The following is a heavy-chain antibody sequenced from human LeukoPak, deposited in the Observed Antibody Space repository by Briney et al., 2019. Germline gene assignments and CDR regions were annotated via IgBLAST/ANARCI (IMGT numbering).Heavy chain of an antibody. Sequence: GGSRILSCAASGFPFSSYSMDGVRPAPGKGLEWVSYISSSSTIYYADSVQGRFTISRDNAKHSLYLQMNSLRDEDTAVYYCARDTGYTGGDGTFDIWGQGTMVTVSS. CDR2: ISSSSTI. D-gene: IGHD6-13*01. CDR3: ARDTGYTGGDGTFDI. V-gene: IGHV3-48*02. J-gene: IGHJ3*02. CDR1: GFPFSSYS.